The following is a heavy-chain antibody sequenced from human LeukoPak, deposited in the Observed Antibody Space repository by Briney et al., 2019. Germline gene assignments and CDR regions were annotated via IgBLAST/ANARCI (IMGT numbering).Heavy chain of an antibody. D-gene: IGHD6-19*01. V-gene: IGHV1-8*01. CDR1: GYTFTSYD. CDR2: MNPNSGNT. Sequence: ASVKVSCKASGYTFTSYDINWVRQATGQGPEWMGWMNPNSGNTGYAQKFQGRVTMTRNTSISTAYMELSSLRSEDTAVYYCARAGGYSSGWYYLYAFDIWGQGTMVTVSS. CDR3: ARAGGYSSGWYYLYAFDI. J-gene: IGHJ3*02.